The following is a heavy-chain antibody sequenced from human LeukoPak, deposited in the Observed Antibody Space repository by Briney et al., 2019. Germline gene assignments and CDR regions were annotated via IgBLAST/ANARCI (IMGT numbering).Heavy chain of an antibody. J-gene: IGHJ4*02. CDR2: ISYDGSNK. Sequence: GGSLRLSCAASGFTFSSYGMHWVRQAPGKGLEWVAVISYDGSNKYYADSVKGRFTISRDNSKDTLYLQMNSLRAEDTAVYYCAKAPRVVLGAYPYYFDYWGQGTLVTVSS. CDR3: AKAPRVVLGAYPYYFDY. D-gene: IGHD2-15*01. V-gene: IGHV3-30*18. CDR1: GFTFSSYG.